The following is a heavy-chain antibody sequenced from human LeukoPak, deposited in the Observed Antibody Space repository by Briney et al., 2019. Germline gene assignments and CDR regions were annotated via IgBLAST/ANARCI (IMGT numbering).Heavy chain of an antibody. CDR1: GYTFTSYD. D-gene: IGHD5-18*01. CDR3: ARRDTAMANDAFDI. CDR2: MNPNSGNT. V-gene: IGHV1-8*01. Sequence: ASVKVSCKASGYTFTSYDINWVRQATGQGLEWMGWMNPNSGNTGYAQKFQGRVTMTRNTSISTAYMELSSLRSEDTAVYYCARRDTAMANDAFDIWGQGTMVTVSS. J-gene: IGHJ3*02.